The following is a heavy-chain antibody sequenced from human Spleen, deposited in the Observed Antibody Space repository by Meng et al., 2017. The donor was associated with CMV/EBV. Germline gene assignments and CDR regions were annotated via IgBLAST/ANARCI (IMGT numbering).Heavy chain of an antibody. CDR1: GFTFTNSW. CDR3: ARDSHYDSSGYYSPSDAFDI. D-gene: IGHD3-22*01. V-gene: IGHV3-20*04. CDR2: INWNGGGT. J-gene: IGHJ3*02. Sequence: GESLKISCAASGFTFTNSWMTWVRQAPGKGLEWVSGINWNGGGTGYADAVKGRFTISRDNAKNSLYLQMNSLRAEDTAVYYCARDSHYDSSGYYSPSDAFDIWGQGTMVTVSS.